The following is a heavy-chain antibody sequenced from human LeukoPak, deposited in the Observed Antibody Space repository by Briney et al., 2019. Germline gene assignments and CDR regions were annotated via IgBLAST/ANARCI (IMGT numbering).Heavy chain of an antibody. CDR1: GYTFIDHY. D-gene: IGHD7-27*01. J-gene: IGHJ4*02. Sequence: ASVKVSCKALGYTFIDHYFHWLRQAPGQGIEWMGWIHPGRGDTNIAQKFQGRVSLTRDMSISTAYMELSRLTSDDTAVYYCARDHNWGPDYWGQGTLVSVS. CDR3: ARDHNWGPDY. CDR2: IHPGRGDT. V-gene: IGHV1-2*02.